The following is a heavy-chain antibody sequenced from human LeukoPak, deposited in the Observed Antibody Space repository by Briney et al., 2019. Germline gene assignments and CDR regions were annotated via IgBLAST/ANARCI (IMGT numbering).Heavy chain of an antibody. Sequence: GGSLRLSCAASGFTFSSYAMSWVRQAPGKGLEWVSAISGSGRSTYFADSVKGRFTISRDNSKNTLYLQMNSLRAEDTAVYYCAKDGAVTTQPPFEYWGQGTLVTVSS. CDR3: AKDGAVTTQPPFEY. D-gene: IGHD4-17*01. V-gene: IGHV3-23*01. CDR1: GFTFSSYA. J-gene: IGHJ4*02. CDR2: ISGSGRST.